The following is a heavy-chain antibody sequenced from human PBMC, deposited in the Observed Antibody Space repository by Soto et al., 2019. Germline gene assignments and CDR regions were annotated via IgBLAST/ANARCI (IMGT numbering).Heavy chain of an antibody. CDR1: GGSISSYY. Sequence: QVKLQESGPGLVKPSETLSLTCTVSGGSISSYYWSWIRQPPGKGLEWIGFIFYSGSTSYKPSLKSRVTISIDTSEYQFSLKLNSVTAADTAVYYCASMIGDPVLSFDSWGQGTLVAVSS. CDR3: ASMIGDPVLSFDS. J-gene: IGHJ5*01. V-gene: IGHV4-59*01. CDR2: IFYSGST. D-gene: IGHD3-10*02.